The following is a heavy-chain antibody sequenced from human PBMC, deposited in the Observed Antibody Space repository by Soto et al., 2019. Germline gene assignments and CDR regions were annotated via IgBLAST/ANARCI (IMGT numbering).Heavy chain of an antibody. J-gene: IGHJ5*02. Sequence: GASVKVSCTASGYTFTSYGISWVRQAPGQGLEWMGWISAYNGNTNYAQKLQGRVTMTTDTSTSTAYMELRSLRSDDTAVYYCANDRSTQDPNWFDPWGQGTLVTVSS. CDR1: GYTFTSYG. CDR3: ANDRSTQDPNWFDP. CDR2: ISAYNGNT. D-gene: IGHD1-1*01. V-gene: IGHV1-18*01.